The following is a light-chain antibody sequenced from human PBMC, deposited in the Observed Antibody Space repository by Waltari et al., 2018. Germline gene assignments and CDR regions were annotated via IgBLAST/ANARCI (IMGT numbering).Light chain of an antibody. CDR2: DSS. CDR3: QQRSFWPPVT. Sequence: EIVLTQSPATLSLSTGASATPSCRASKNITTYLAWYQQKAGQAPRLLIYDSSNTATGIPARFSCSGSGTDFTLTISSLEPEDFGVYYCQQRSFWPPVTFGQGTRLDIK. CDR1: KNITTY. J-gene: IGKJ5*01. V-gene: IGKV3-11*01.